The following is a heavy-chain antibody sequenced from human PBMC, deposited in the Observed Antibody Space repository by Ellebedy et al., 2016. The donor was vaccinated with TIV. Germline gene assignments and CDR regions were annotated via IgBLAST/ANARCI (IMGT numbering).Heavy chain of an antibody. Sequence: SETLSLTXTVSGGSISSYYWSWIRQPPGKGLEWIGYIYYSGSTNYNPSLKSRVTISVDTSKNQFSLKLSSVTAADTAVYYCARKWELHALDIWGQGTMVTVSS. J-gene: IGHJ3*02. CDR2: IYYSGST. V-gene: IGHV4-59*12. CDR3: ARKWELHALDI. CDR1: GGSISSYY. D-gene: IGHD1-26*01.